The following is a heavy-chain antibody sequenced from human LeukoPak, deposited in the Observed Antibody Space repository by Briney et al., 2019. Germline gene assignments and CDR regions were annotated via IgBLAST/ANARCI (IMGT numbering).Heavy chain of an antibody. Sequence: SQTLSLTCTVSGGSISNGDYYWGWIRQPPGKGLEWIGSIYYSGSTYYNPSLKSRVTISVDTSKNQFSLKLLSVTATDTAVYYCARGYSSTWYAFVDYWGQGTLVTVSS. CDR1: GGSISNGDYY. CDR2: IYYSGST. V-gene: IGHV4-39*01. D-gene: IGHD6-13*01. J-gene: IGHJ4*02. CDR3: ARGYSSTWYAFVDY.